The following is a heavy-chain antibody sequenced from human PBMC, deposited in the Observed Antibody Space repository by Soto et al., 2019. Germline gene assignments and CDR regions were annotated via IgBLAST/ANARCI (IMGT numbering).Heavy chain of an antibody. CDR2: ISYDGSNK. J-gene: IGHJ4*02. Sequence: GGSLRLSCAASGFTFSSYGMHWVRQAPGKGLEWVAVISYDGSNKYYADSVKGRFTISRDNSKNTLYLQMNSLRAEDTAVYYCAKDQRVYSSLIGYLGQGTLVTVSS. V-gene: IGHV3-30*18. CDR3: AKDQRVYSSLIGY. D-gene: IGHD6-6*01. CDR1: GFTFSSYG.